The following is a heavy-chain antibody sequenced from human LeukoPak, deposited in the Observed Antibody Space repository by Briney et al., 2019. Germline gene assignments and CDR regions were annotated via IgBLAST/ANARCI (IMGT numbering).Heavy chain of an antibody. CDR3: ARVFGSWSNDAFDI. D-gene: IGHD6-13*01. CDR2: INPNSGGT. Sequence: ASVKVSCKASGYTFTGYYMHWVQQAPGQGLEWMGWINPNSGGTNYAQKFQGRVTMTRDTSISTAYMELSRLRSDDTAVYYCARVFGSWSNDAFDIWGQGTMVTVSS. J-gene: IGHJ3*02. V-gene: IGHV1-2*02. CDR1: GYTFTGYY.